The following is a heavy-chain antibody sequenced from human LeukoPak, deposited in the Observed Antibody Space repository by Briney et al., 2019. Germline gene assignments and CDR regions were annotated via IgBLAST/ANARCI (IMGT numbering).Heavy chain of an antibody. CDR1: GFTFSNYW. J-gene: IGHJ4*02. CDR2: INVDGSIT. Sequence: PGGSLRLSCAASGFTFSNYWMQWVRHAPGKGLGWVSRINVDGSITTSADSVKGRFTTSTNNAKNTLYLQMDSLSAEDTAVYYCARAPSYSTKDYWGQGPLVTVSS. D-gene: IGHD6-13*01. CDR3: ARAPSYSTKDY. V-gene: IGHV3-74*01.